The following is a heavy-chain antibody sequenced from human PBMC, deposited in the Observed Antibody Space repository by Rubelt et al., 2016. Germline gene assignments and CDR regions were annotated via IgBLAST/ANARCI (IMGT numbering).Heavy chain of an antibody. V-gene: IGHV4-59*01. D-gene: IGHD3-22*01. CDR1: GGAISRYY. Sequence: GGAISRYYWTWIRQPPGKGLEWIGYIHYSGSTNYNPSLKSRVTISVDTSRNQFSLKLSSVTAADTAEYYCARALDSDGYWFIDYWGQGTLVTVSS. CDR2: IHYSGST. J-gene: IGHJ4*02. CDR3: ARALDSDGYWFIDY.